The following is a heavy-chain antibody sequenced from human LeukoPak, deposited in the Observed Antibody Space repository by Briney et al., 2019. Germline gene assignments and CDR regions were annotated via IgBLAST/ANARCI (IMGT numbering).Heavy chain of an antibody. D-gene: IGHD4-23*01. CDR2: INHSGST. CDR1: GGSFSGYY. Sequence: SETLSLTCAVYGGSFSGYYWSWLRQPPGKGLEWIGEINHSGSTNYNPSLKSRVTISVDTSKNQFSLKLSSVTAADTAVYYCARVLKTYGGNPSPEDYWGQGTLVTVSS. CDR3: ARVLKTYGGNPSPEDY. V-gene: IGHV4-34*01. J-gene: IGHJ4*02.